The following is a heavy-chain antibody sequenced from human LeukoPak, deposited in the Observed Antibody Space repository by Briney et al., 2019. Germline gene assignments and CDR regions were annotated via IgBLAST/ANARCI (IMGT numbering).Heavy chain of an antibody. CDR1: DGSISSSSHY. Sequence: PSETLSLTCTVSDGSISSSSHYWGWIRQPPGKGLEWIGSICYSGSTYYNPSLKSRVSISGDTSKNQFSLKLSSVTAADTAVYYCARQSSVSRPNFDYWGQGTLVTVSS. D-gene: IGHD5/OR15-5a*01. CDR2: ICYSGST. V-gene: IGHV4-39*01. CDR3: ARQSSVSRPNFDY. J-gene: IGHJ4*02.